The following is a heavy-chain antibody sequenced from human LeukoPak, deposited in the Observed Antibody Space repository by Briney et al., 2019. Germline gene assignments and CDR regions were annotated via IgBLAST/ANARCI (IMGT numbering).Heavy chain of an antibody. D-gene: IGHD2-15*01. CDR1: GGSISSYY. V-gene: IGHV4-59*01. CDR2: IYYSGSI. J-gene: IGHJ4*02. Sequence: PSETLSLTCTVSGGSISSYYWSWIRQPPGKGLEWIGYIYYSGSINYNPSLKSRVTISVDTSKNQFSLKLSSVTAADTAVYYCARGRSTYCSGGSCYSGDFDYWGQGTLVTVSS. CDR3: ARGRSTYCSGGSCYSGDFDY.